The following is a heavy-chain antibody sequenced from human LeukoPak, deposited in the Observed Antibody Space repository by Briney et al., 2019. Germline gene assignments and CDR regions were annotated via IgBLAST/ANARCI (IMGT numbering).Heavy chain of an antibody. Sequence: SETLSLTCTVSGASISSYFWSWIRRPPGKGLEWIGYIHYSGDTNYNPSLKSRVTISVDTSKNQFSLRLTSVTAADTAVYYCARAPDYGGNLDYWGQGTLVTVSS. J-gene: IGHJ4*01. CDR2: IHYSGDT. V-gene: IGHV4-59*01. D-gene: IGHD4-23*01. CDR3: ARAPDYGGNLDY. CDR1: GASISSYF.